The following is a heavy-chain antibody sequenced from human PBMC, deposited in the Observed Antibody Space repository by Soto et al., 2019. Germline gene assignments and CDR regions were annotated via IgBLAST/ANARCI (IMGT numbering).Heavy chain of an antibody. V-gene: IGHV1-8*01. CDR1: GYTFTSYD. Sequence: GASVKVSCKASGYTFTSYDINWVRQATGQGLEWMGWMNPNSGNTGYAQKFQGRVTMTRNTSISTAYMELSSLRSEDTAVYYCARDSRGTDKWFGHGDMDVWGKGTTVTVSS. CDR3: ARDSRGTDKWFGHGDMDV. CDR2: MNPNSGNT. J-gene: IGHJ6*03. D-gene: IGHD3-10*01.